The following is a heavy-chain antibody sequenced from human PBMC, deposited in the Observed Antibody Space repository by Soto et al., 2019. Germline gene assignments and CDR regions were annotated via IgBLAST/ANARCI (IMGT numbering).Heavy chain of an antibody. CDR1: GYTFTSYY. D-gene: IGHD3-16*02. V-gene: IGHV1-46*01. Sequence: GASVKVSCKASGYTFTSYYMHWVRQAPGQGLEWKGIINPSGGSTSYAQKFQGRVTMTRDTSTSTVYMELSSLRSEDTALFYCARIMITFGGVIDHFDYWGQGTLVTVSS. CDR2: INPSGGST. CDR3: ARIMITFGGVIDHFDY. J-gene: IGHJ4*02.